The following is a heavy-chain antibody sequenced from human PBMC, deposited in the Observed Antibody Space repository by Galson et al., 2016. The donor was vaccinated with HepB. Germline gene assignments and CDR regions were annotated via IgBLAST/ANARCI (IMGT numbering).Heavy chain of an antibody. CDR1: GFSLDTTGVA. D-gene: IGHD2-2*01. CDR3: ARARYCSSTSPFDY. CDR2: IDWDDDK. Sequence: ALVKPTQTLTLTCTFSGFSLDTTGVAVSWIRQPPGKALEWLALIDWDDDKYYSTSLKTRLTISKDTPKNQVVLTMTNMDPVDTATYYCARARYCSSTSPFDYWGQGTLVTVSS. J-gene: IGHJ4*02. V-gene: IGHV2-70*01.